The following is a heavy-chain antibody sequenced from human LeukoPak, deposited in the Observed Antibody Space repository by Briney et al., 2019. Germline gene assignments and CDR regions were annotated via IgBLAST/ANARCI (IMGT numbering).Heavy chain of an antibody. V-gene: IGHV3-21*03. CDR1: GFTFSSYR. J-gene: IGHJ4*02. CDR2: ISSSSSYK. CDR3: AKAPVTTCRGAFCYPFDY. Sequence: GGSLRLSCAASGFTFSSYRMNWVRQAPGKGLEWVSSISSSSSYKYYADSVKGRFTISRDSSKNTLFLQMNRLRPEDAAVYYCAKAPVTTCRGAFCYPFDYWGLGTLVTVSS. D-gene: IGHD2-15*01.